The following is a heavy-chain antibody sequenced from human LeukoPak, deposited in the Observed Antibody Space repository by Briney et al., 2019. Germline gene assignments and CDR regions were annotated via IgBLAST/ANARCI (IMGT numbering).Heavy chain of an antibody. D-gene: IGHD1-26*01. CDR3: ARASGSYWWFDS. Sequence: ASVKVSCKVSGYTLTELSMHWVRQAPGKGLEWMGCVNPNSGDTNYAQKFQGSVTMTRDTSISTVYMELSRLRSDDTAVYYCARASGSYWWFDSWGQGTLVTVSS. CDR2: VNPNSGDT. J-gene: IGHJ5*01. CDR1: GYTLTELS. V-gene: IGHV1-2*02.